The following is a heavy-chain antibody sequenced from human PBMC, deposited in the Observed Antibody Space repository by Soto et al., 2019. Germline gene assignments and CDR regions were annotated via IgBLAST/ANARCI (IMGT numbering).Heavy chain of an antibody. D-gene: IGHD1-1*01. J-gene: IGHJ4*02. CDR3: ERLNWNDGSWY. Sequence: SETLSLTCTVSGGSISSCGYYWSWIRQHPGKGLEWIEYIYYSGSTNYNPSLKSRVTISIDTSKNQFSLKLSSVTAADTAVYYCERLNWNDGSWYWGQGTLVTVA. CDR1: GGSISSCGYY. V-gene: IGHV4-61*08. CDR2: IYYSGST.